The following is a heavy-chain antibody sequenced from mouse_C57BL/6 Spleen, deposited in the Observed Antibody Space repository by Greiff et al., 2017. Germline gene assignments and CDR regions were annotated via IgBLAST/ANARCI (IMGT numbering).Heavy chain of an antibody. CDR3: ARSHYYGSSGAWFAY. CDR1: GYAFSSYW. J-gene: IGHJ3*01. V-gene: IGHV1-80*01. D-gene: IGHD1-1*01. CDR2: IYPGDGDT. Sequence: VHLVESGAELVKPGASVKISCKASGYAFSSYWMNWVKQRPGKGLEWIGQIYPGDGDTNYNGKFKGKATLTADKSSSTAYMQLSSLTSEDSAVYYCARSHYYGSSGAWFAYWGQGTLVTVSA.